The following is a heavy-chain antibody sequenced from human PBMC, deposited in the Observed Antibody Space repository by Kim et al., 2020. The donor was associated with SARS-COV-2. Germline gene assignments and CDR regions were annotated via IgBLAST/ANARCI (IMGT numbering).Heavy chain of an antibody. CDR3: ARDGIQLWLPGYYYGMDV. CDR1: GFTFSDYY. Sequence: GGSLRLSCAASGFTFSDYYMSWIRQAPGKGLEWVSYISSSSSYTNYADSVKGRFTISRDNAKNSLYLQMNSLRAEDTAVYYCARDGIQLWLPGYYYGMDVWGQGTTVTVSS. V-gene: IGHV3-11*06. CDR2: ISSSSSYT. D-gene: IGHD5-18*01. J-gene: IGHJ6*02.